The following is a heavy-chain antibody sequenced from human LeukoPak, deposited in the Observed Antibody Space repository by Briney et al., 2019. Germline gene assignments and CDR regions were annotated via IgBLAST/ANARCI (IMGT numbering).Heavy chain of an antibody. CDR1: GFTFSSQW. Sequence: GGSLRLSCAASGFTFSSQWMHWVRQAPGKGLVWVSGISTDGSRPRYADSVNGRFTISRDNAKNTLYLQMNSPRAEDTAVYFCVRDGQGSTPLDYWGQGTLVTVSS. V-gene: IGHV3-74*01. CDR3: VRDGQGSTPLDY. J-gene: IGHJ4*02. CDR2: ISTDGSRP. D-gene: IGHD2-15*01.